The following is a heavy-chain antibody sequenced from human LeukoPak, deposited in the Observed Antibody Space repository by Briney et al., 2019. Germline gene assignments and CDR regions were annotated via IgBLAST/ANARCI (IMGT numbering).Heavy chain of an antibody. CDR3: SKWGDYDVLTVYCDTDF. J-gene: IGHJ4*02. D-gene: IGHD3-9*01. CDR1: GFTFSNYA. Sequence: GGSLRLACAASGFTFSNYAMSWVRQAPGKGLEWVSAIVGSGGSTYYADSVKGRFTISRDNSKNTLFLQMNSLRVEDTALYYCSKWGDYDVLTVYCDTDFWGQGTLVTVSS. CDR2: IVGSGGST. V-gene: IGHV3-23*01.